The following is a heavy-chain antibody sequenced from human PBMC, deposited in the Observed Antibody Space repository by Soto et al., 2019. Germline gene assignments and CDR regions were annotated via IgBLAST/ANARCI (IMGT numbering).Heavy chain of an antibody. Sequence: GSLRLSCTGSGFTFGDYAMSWVRRAPGKGLEWVGFIRSKASGGTTEWPAAVRGRFTFSRDDSRRIAELQMNSMKTEETGVYWCTRGNRAYGMDVCRQGT. CDR3: TRGNRAYGMDV. CDR2: IRSKASGGTT. CDR1: GFTFGDYA. V-gene: IGHV3-49*04. J-gene: IGHJ6*02. D-gene: IGHD3-16*02.